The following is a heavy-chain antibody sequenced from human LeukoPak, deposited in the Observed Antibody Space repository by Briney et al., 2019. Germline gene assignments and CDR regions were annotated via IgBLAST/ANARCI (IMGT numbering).Heavy chain of an antibody. CDR1: GGSFSGYY. D-gene: IGHD2-15*01. Sequence: SETLSLTCAVYGGSFSGYYWSWIRQPPGKGLEWIGEINHSGSTYYNPSLKSRVTMSVDTSKNQFSLKLSSVTAADTAVYYCGGALRGAFDIWGQGTMVTVSS. CDR3: GGALRGAFDI. V-gene: IGHV4-34*01. J-gene: IGHJ3*02. CDR2: INHSGST.